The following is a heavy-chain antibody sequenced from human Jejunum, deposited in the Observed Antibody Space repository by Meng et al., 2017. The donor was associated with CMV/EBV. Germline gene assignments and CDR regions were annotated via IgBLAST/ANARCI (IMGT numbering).Heavy chain of an antibody. Sequence: GFTFSSYAMNWVRQAPGKGLEWVSFIGSSGRTIYFADSVKDRFTISRDNAKNSLYLQMNNLTVEGTAMYYCTRGGWRYSFGSFDYWGQGALVTVSS. D-gene: IGHD5-18*01. CDR3: TRGGWRYSFGSFDY. CDR2: IGSSGRTI. CDR1: GFTFSSYA. V-gene: IGHV3-21*01. J-gene: IGHJ4*02.